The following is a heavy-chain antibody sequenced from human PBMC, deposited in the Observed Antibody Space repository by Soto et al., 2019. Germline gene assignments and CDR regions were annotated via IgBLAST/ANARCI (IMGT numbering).Heavy chain of an antibody. D-gene: IGHD2-8*01. CDR2: ISASGGST. Sequence: EVQLLESGGGLVQPGGSLRLSCAASGFTFNNYVMNWVRQAPGKGLEWVSSISASGGSTYYADSVRGRFTISRDNSKNTLYLQTNSLRAEDTAVYYCAKARTRSYADALDIWGQGTLVTVSS. CDR3: AKARTRSYADALDI. J-gene: IGHJ3*02. CDR1: GFTFNNYV. V-gene: IGHV3-23*01.